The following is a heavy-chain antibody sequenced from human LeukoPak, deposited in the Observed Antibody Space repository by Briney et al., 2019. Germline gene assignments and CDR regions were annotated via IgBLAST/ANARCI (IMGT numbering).Heavy chain of an antibody. V-gene: IGHV3-30-3*01. J-gene: IGHJ6*02. CDR1: GFTFSSYA. CDR2: ISYDGSNT. Sequence: PGGSLRLSCAASGFTFSSYAMHWVRQAPGKGLEWVAVISYDGSNTYYADSVKGRFTISRDNSKNTLYLQMNSLRAEDTAVYYCARDRLTTFNYYYYYGMDVWGQGTTVTVSS. D-gene: IGHD4/OR15-4a*01. CDR3: ARDRLTTFNYYYYYGMDV.